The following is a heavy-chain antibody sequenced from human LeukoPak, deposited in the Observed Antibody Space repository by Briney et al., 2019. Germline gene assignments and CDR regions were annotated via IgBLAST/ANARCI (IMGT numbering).Heavy chain of an antibody. CDR1: GGTFSSYA. Sequence: SVKVSCKASGGTFSSYAISWVRQAPGQGLEWMGRIIPILGIANYAQKFQGRVTITADKSTSTAYMEPSSLRSEDTAVYYCARSFWDIVATMPRDYYGMDVWGQGTTVTVSS. CDR2: IIPILGIA. CDR3: ARSFWDIVATMPRDYYGMDV. J-gene: IGHJ6*02. D-gene: IGHD5-12*01. V-gene: IGHV1-69*04.